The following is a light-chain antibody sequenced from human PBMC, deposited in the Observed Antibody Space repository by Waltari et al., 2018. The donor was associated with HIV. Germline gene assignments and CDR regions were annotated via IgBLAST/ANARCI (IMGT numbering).Light chain of an antibody. CDR3: QSYDTTNHLI. Sequence: FMLTQPHSMSASPGTTVTISCTRSSGTIASNSVQWYQQRPGGAPPTVFFADTQRPSGVPARFSGSIASSSNSASLTISGLKTEDEADYYCQSYDTTNHLIFGGGTKVTVL. V-gene: IGLV6-57*04. CDR1: SGTIASNS. J-gene: IGLJ2*01. CDR2: ADT.